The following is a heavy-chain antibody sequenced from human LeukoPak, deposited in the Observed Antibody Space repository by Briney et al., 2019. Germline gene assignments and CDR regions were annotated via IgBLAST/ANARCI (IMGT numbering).Heavy chain of an antibody. CDR1: GYTFTDYY. V-gene: IGHV1-2*02. J-gene: IGHJ5*02. Sequence: ASVKVSCKASGYTFTDYYIHCVRQAPGQGLEWMGWIGPKNGDTHYAQKFQGRLTMTRDTSITTAFIELSRLTSDDTAVYYCAREKVAGTGWFDPWGQGTLVTVSS. CDR3: AREKVAGTGWFDP. D-gene: IGHD6-19*01. CDR2: IGPKNGDT.